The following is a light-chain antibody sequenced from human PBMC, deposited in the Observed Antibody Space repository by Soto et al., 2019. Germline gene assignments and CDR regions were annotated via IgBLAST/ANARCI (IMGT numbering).Light chain of an antibody. CDR1: SSDIGHYDY. Sequence: QSALTQPASVSGSPGQSITISCTGTSSDIGHYDYVSWYQQHPGKAPKLMIYHVTYRPSGVSNRYSGSKSGNSASLTTSGLQADDEADYYCCSLTPSHTYVFGSGTKVTVL. J-gene: IGLJ1*01. CDR2: HVT. V-gene: IGLV2-14*03. CDR3: CSLTPSHTYV.